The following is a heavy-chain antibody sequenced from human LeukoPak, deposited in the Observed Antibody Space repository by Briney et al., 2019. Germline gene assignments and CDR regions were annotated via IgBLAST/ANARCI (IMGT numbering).Heavy chain of an antibody. Sequence: GGSLRLSCAASGFTFSSYSMNWVRQAPGKGLEWVSSISSSSSYIYYADSVKGRFTISRDNAKNSLYLQMNSLRAEDTAVYYCAKDHDGIAVAGTVFDYWGQGTLVTVSS. CDR1: GFTFSSYS. J-gene: IGHJ4*02. CDR3: AKDHDGIAVAGTVFDY. V-gene: IGHV3-21*04. D-gene: IGHD6-19*01. CDR2: ISSSSSYI.